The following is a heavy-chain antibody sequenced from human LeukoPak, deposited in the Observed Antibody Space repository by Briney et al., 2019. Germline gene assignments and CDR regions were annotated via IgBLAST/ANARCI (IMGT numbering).Heavy chain of an antibody. CDR2: INTRGSTI. V-gene: IGHV3-48*03. D-gene: IGHD2-8*02. Sequence: PGGSLRLSCAASGFTFSNFEMNWVRQAPGKRLEWISYINTRGSTICYADSVKGRFTISRDNAKNSLYLQMNSLRAEDTAVYYCASDLVDPWGQGTLVTVSS. CDR3: ASDLVDP. CDR1: GFTFSNFE. J-gene: IGHJ5*02.